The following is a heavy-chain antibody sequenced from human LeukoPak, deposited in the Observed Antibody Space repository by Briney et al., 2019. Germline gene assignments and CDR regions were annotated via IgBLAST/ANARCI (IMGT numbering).Heavy chain of an antibody. CDR1: GFSFSSYS. V-gene: IGHV3-23*01. Sequence: GGSLRLSCAASGFSFSSYSMTWVREAPEGGVGWVSSFCGTDGGTYYADSVKGRFTLSRDNSKNTLYLQMNRLRAENTAVYYFARNMQFAYFDCWSQGTLVTVSS. CDR2: FCGTDGGT. D-gene: IGHD2-2*01. J-gene: IGHJ4*01. CDR3: ARNMQFAYFDC.